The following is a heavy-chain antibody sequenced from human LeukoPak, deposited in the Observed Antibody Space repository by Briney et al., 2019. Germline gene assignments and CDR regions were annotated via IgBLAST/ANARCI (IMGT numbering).Heavy chain of an antibody. D-gene: IGHD2-2*02. V-gene: IGHV1-69*13. J-gene: IGHJ6*03. CDR3: ARYDCSSTSCYIYGSYMDV. CDR2: IIPIFGTA. CDR1: GGIFSYNA. Sequence: GASVKVSCKASGGIFSYNAISWVRQAPGQGLEWMGGIIPIFGTANYAQKFQGRVTITADESTSTAYMELSSLRSEDTAVYYCARYDCSSTSCYIYGSYMDVWGKGTTVTVSS.